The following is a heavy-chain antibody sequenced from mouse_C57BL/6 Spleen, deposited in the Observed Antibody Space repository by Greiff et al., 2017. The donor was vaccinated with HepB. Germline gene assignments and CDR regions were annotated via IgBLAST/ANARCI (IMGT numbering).Heavy chain of an antibody. Sequence: EVMLVESGGGLVKPGGSLKLSCAASGFTFSSYAMSWVRQTPEKRLEWVATISDGGSYTYYPDTVKGRFTISRDNAKNNLYLQMSHLKSEDTAMYYCARDLDYDGYYYAMDYWGQGTSVTVSS. V-gene: IGHV5-4*01. CDR2: ISDGGSYT. D-gene: IGHD2-4*01. J-gene: IGHJ4*01. CDR1: GFTFSSYA. CDR3: ARDLDYDGYYYAMDY.